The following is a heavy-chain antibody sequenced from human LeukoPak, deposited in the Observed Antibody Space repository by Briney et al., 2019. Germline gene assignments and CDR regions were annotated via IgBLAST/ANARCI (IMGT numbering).Heavy chain of an antibody. CDR3: ARGQGTMVRGVPRGNWFDP. D-gene: IGHD3-10*01. CDR1: GGSISSSSHY. V-gene: IGHV4-39*01. J-gene: IGHJ5*02. CDR2: IYYSGST. Sequence: PSETLSLTCTVSGGSISSSSHYWGWIRQPPGKGLEWIGSIYYSGSTYYNPSLKSRVTISVDTSKNQFSLKLSSVTAADTAVYYCARGQGTMVRGVPRGNWFDPWGQGTLVTVSS.